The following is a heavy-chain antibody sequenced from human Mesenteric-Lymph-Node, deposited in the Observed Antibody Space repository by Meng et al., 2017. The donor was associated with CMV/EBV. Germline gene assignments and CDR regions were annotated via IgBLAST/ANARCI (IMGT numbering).Heavy chain of an antibody. CDR2: ISSSSSYI. Sequence: GGSLRLSCTPSGFIVNHNYMSWFRQAPGKGLEWVSSISSSSSYIYYADSVKGRFTISRDNAKNSLYLQMNSLRAEDTAVYYCARERGYSYGAYYYYGMDVWGQGTTVTVSS. V-gene: IGHV3-21*01. J-gene: IGHJ6*02. CDR1: GFIVNHNY. D-gene: IGHD5-18*01. CDR3: ARERGYSYGAYYYYGMDV.